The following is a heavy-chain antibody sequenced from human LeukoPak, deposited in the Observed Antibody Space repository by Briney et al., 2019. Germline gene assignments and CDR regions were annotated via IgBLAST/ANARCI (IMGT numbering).Heavy chain of an antibody. V-gene: IGHV4-30-2*01. CDR1: GGSISSGGYY. CDR2: IYHSGST. Sequence: NTSETLSLTCTVSGGSISSGGYYRSWIRQPPGKGLEWIGYIYHSGSTYYNPSLKSRVTISVDRSKNQFSLKLSSVTAADTAVYYCARAVVPAAMDRRAIYYFDSWGQGTLVTVSS. D-gene: IGHD2-2*01. CDR3: ARAVVPAAMDRRAIYYFDS. J-gene: IGHJ4*02.